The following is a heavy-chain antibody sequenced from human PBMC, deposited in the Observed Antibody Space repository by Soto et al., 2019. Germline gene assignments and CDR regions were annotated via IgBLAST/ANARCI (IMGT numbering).Heavy chain of an antibody. CDR3: ARVGSSSLWGLDYYYYYMDV. D-gene: IGHD6-13*01. Sequence: ASVKVSCKASGYTFTSYGISWVRQAPGQGLEWMGWISAYNGNTNYAQKLQGRVTMTTDTSTSTAYMELRSLRSDDTAVYYCARVGSSSLWGLDYYYYYMDVWGKGTTVTVSS. V-gene: IGHV1-18*01. CDR2: ISAYNGNT. CDR1: GYTFTSYG. J-gene: IGHJ6*03.